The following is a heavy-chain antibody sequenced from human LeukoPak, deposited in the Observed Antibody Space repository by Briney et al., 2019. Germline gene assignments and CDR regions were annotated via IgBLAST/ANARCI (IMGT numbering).Heavy chain of an antibody. CDR1: GLTVGNNY. J-gene: IGHJ4*02. Sequence: GGSLRLSCAASGLTVGNNYMNWVRQAPGKGLEWVSLIFSHGETSYADSVKGRFTISRDNSKNTLYLQMNGPRVEDTAVYYCARDPPAVSINTYAWGQGTLVTVSS. CDR2: IFSHGET. D-gene: IGHD2-8*01. CDR3: ARDPPAVSINTYA. V-gene: IGHV3-66*01.